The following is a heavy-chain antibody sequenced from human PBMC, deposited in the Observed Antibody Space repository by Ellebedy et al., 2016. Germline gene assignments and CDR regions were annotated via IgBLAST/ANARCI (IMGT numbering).Heavy chain of an antibody. CDR2: ISGSGDNT. V-gene: IGHV3-23*01. Sequence: GGSLRLSCAASGFTFTSYAMSWVRQAPGKGLEWVSVISGSGDNTYYADSVKGRFTISRDNSKNTLYLQMNSLSAEETAVYYCASTSLPPYHYDSSGSWGQGTLVTVSS. D-gene: IGHD3-22*01. CDR3: ASTSLPPYHYDSSGS. J-gene: IGHJ4*02. CDR1: GFTFTSYA.